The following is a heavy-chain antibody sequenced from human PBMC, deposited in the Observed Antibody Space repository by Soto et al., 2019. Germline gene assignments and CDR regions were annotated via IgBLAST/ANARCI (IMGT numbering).Heavy chain of an antibody. CDR2: ISWNSGSI. CDR1: GFTFDDYA. CDR3: AKDYDFSGMDV. V-gene: IGHV3-9*01. Sequence: EVQLVESGGGLVQPGRSLRLSCAASGFTFDDYAMHWVRQAPGKGLEWVSGISWNSGSIGYADSVKGRFTISRDNAKNSLYLQMNRLRAEDTALYYCAKDYDFSGMDVWGQGTTVTVSS. D-gene: IGHD3-3*01. J-gene: IGHJ6*02.